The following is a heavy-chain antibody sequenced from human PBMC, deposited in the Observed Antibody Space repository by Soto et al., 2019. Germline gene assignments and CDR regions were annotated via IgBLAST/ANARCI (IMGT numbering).Heavy chain of an antibody. CDR1: GFTFSSYA. CDR2: ISGSGGST. Sequence: EVQLLESGGGLVQPGGSLRLSCAASGFTFSSYAMSWVRQAPGKGLEWVSAISGSGGSTYYADSVKGRFTISRDNSKNTLYLQMNSLRAEDTAVYYCAKDGAATGYYYYGMDVWGQGTTVTVSS. D-gene: IGHD2-15*01. J-gene: IGHJ6*02. V-gene: IGHV3-23*01. CDR3: AKDGAATGYYYYGMDV.